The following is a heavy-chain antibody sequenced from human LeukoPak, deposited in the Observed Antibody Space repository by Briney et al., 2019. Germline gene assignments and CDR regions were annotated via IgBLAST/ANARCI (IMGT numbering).Heavy chain of an antibody. V-gene: IGHV4-34*01. CDR1: GGSFSGYY. CDR3: ARALRGSYGDY. D-gene: IGHD1-26*01. J-gene: IGHJ4*02. CDR2: INHSGST. Sequence: SETLSLTCAVYGGSFSGYYWSWIRQPPGKGLEWIGEINHSGSTNYNPSLKSRVTISVDTSKNQFSLKLSSVTAADTAVYYCARALRGSYGDYWGQGTLVTVSS.